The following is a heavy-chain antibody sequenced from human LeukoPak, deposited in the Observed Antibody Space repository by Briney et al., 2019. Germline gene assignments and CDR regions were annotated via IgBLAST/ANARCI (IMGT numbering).Heavy chain of an antibody. D-gene: IGHD3-3*01. V-gene: IGHV3-15*01. J-gene: IGHJ4*02. CDR1: GFTFSNAW. CDR2: IKSKTDGGTT. Sequence: GGSLRLSCAASGFTFSNAWMSWVRQAPGKGLEWVGRIKSKTDGGTTDYAAPVKGRFTISRDDSKNTLYLQMNSLKTEDTAVYYCTTEGILEWLLLFDYWGQGTLVTVSS. CDR3: TTEGILEWLLLFDY.